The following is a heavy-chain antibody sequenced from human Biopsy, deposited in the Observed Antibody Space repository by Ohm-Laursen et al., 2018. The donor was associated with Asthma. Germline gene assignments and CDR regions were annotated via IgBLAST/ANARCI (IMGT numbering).Heavy chain of an antibody. CDR2: IYSGGTS. CDR3: ARGDSSGWSHYYFDY. V-gene: IGHV3-53*01. J-gene: IGHJ4*02. Sequence: GSLRLSCTAPGFTFDDYGMSWVRQAPGKGLEWVSVIYSGGTSDTADSVRGRFTISRDFYKNTLYLQMDSLRAEDTAVYYCARGDSSGWSHYYFDYWGQGTLVTVSS. CDR1: GFTFDDYG. D-gene: IGHD6-19*01.